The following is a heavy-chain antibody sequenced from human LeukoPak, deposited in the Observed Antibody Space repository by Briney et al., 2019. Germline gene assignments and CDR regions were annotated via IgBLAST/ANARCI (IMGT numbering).Heavy chain of an antibody. CDR1: GYTFTGYY. CDR3: ARGEAAAQQYNWFDP. CDR2: INPNSGGT. Sequence: ASVKVSCKASGYTFTGYYMHWVRQAPGQGLQWMGRINPNSGGTNYAQKFQGRVTMTRDTSISPAYMELTRLRFDDTAVYYCARGEAAAQQYNWFDPWGQGTLVTVSS. J-gene: IGHJ5*02. D-gene: IGHD6-13*01. V-gene: IGHV1-2*06.